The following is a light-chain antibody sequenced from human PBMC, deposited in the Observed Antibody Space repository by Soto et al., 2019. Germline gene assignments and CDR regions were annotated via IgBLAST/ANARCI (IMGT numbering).Light chain of an antibody. J-gene: IGKJ1*01. CDR3: QQRSNWSWT. CDR2: DAS. V-gene: IGKV3-11*01. Sequence: EIVLTQSPATLSLSPGERATLSCRASQSVCSYLAWYQQKPGQAPRLLIYDASNRATGIPARFSGSGSGTDFTLTISSLEPEDFAVYYCQQRSNWSWTFGQGTKVDIK. CDR1: QSVCSY.